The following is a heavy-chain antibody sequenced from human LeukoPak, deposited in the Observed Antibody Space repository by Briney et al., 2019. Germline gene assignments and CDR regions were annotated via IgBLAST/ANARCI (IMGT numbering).Heavy chain of an antibody. CDR2: INHSGST. CDR3: ARGRYCSADICSGGDAFDI. Sequence: PSETLSLTCAVYGGSFSGYYWSWIRQPPGKGLEWIGEINHSGSTNYNPSLKSRVTMSVDTSKNQFSLKLSSVTAADTAVYYCARGRYCSADICSGGDAFDIWGQGTMVSVSS. D-gene: IGHD2-15*01. V-gene: IGHV4-34*01. CDR1: GGSFSGYY. J-gene: IGHJ3*02.